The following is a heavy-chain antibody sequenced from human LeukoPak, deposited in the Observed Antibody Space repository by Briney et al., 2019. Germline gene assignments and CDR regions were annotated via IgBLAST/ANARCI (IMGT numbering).Heavy chain of an antibody. D-gene: IGHD6-13*01. CDR3: AREPAAAGRNWFDP. J-gene: IGHJ5*02. V-gene: IGHV3-30*04. CDR2: ISYDARNK. Sequence: GSSLRLSCVGSGFTFSNYAMHWVRQAPGKGLEWVTIISYDARNKYFADSVNGRFTVSRDNSKNTVYLQMNSLRAEDTAVYYCAREPAAAGRNWFDPWGQGTLVTVSS. CDR1: GFTFSNYA.